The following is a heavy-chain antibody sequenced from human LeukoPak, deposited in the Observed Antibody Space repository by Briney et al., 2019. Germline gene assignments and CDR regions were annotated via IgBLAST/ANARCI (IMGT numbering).Heavy chain of an antibody. D-gene: IGHD5-12*01. Sequence: GGSLRLSCAASGFSFSGYVMHWVRQAPGKGLEWVAFIRGDGTQQYYADSVEGRFIISRDNSKNTVYLQMNSLRAADTAVYYCAKDNGGYAFDYWGQGALVTVSS. J-gene: IGHJ4*02. CDR3: AKDNGGYAFDY. V-gene: IGHV3-30*02. CDR2: IRGDGTQQ. CDR1: GFSFSGYV.